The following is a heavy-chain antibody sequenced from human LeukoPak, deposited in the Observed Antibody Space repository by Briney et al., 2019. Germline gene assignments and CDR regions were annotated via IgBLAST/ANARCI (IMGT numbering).Heavy chain of an antibody. D-gene: IGHD6-19*01. CDR1: GGSISNSNYY. CDR3: ARLGGSGWYLPDY. V-gene: IGHV4-39*01. Sequence: SETLSLTCSVSGGSISNSNYYWGWIRQPPGKGLEWIGSFYYSESTYYNPSLKSRVTISVDTPKNQFSLKLSSVTAADTAVYYCARLGGSGWYLPDYWGQGTLVTVSS. CDR2: FYYSEST. J-gene: IGHJ4*02.